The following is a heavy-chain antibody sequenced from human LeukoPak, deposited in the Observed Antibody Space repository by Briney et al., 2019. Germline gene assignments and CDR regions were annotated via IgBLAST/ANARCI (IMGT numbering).Heavy chain of an antibody. Sequence: PGRSLRLSCAASGFTFDDYAMHWVRQAPGKGLEWVSGISWNSGSIGYADSVKGRFTVSRDNAKNSLYLQMNSLRAEDTALYYCATYPLGYCSSTSCLPPNWFDPWGQGTLVTVSS. CDR2: ISWNSGSI. V-gene: IGHV3-9*01. J-gene: IGHJ5*02. D-gene: IGHD2-2*01. CDR1: GFTFDDYA. CDR3: ATYPLGYCSSTSCLPPNWFDP.